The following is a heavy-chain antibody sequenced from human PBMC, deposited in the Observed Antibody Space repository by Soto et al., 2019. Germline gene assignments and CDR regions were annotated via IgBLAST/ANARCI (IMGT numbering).Heavy chain of an antibody. CDR2: ISWTSDII. J-gene: IGHJ4*02. CDR3: TKDILPGGADY. V-gene: IGHV3-9*01. CDR1: GFAFHDYA. D-gene: IGHD2-15*01. Sequence: EVQLVESGGGLVQPGRSLRLSCAASGFAFHDYAIHWVRQAPGKGLEWVSGISWTSDIIGYADSVKGRFTISRDNAKNSLYLQMNSLRAEDTAWYYCTKDILPGGADYWGQGTLVTVSS.